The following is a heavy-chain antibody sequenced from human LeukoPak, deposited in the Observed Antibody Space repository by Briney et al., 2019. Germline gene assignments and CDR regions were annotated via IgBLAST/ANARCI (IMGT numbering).Heavy chain of an antibody. V-gene: IGHV4-59*01. CDR1: GGSISSYY. D-gene: IGHD6-13*01. Sequence: SETLSLTCTVSGGSISSYYWSWIRQPPGKGLEWIGYIYYSGSTNYNPSLKSRVTISVDTSKNQFSLKLSSVTAVDTAVYYCARGGYSSSWSPFDYWGQGTLVTVSS. CDR3: ARGGYSSSWSPFDY. J-gene: IGHJ4*02. CDR2: IYYSGST.